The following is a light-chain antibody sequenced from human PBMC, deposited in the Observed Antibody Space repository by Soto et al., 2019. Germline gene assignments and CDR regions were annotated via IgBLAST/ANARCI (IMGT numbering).Light chain of an antibody. Sequence: DIQMTQSPSPLSGSVGDRVTITCRASQTISSWLAWYQQKQGKAPKLLIYKASTLKSGVPSRFSGSGSGTEFTLTISSLQPDDFATYYCQHYNSYSEAFGQGTKVDIK. V-gene: IGKV1-5*03. CDR3: QHYNSYSEA. CDR2: KAS. J-gene: IGKJ1*01. CDR1: QTISSW.